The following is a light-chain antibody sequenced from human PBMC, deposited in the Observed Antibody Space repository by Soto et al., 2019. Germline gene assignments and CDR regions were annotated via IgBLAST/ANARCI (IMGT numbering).Light chain of an antibody. CDR3: QQYNRYKLT. Sequence: DIQMTQSPSTLSASVGDRVTITCRASQSISSWLAWYQQTPGKAPKLLIYDASSLESGVQSRLSGSGSETEFTLTINNLQPDDFATYHCQQYNRYKLTFGGGTKVEIK. CDR1: QSISSW. J-gene: IGKJ4*01. CDR2: DAS. V-gene: IGKV1-5*01.